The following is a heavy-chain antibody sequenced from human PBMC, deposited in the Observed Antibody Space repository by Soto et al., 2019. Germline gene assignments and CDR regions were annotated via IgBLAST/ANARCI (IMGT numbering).Heavy chain of an antibody. D-gene: IGHD5-12*01. V-gene: IGHV4-59*08. CDR3: ARRYGSSFDY. Sequence: SSETLSLTCTVSGGSISSRYWRWIRQPPGKGLEWIGYIYYSGSTNYNPSLKSRVTISVDTSKNQFSLKLSSVTAADTAVYYCARRYGSSFDYWGQGTLVTVSS. CDR1: GGSISSRY. CDR2: IYYSGST. J-gene: IGHJ4*02.